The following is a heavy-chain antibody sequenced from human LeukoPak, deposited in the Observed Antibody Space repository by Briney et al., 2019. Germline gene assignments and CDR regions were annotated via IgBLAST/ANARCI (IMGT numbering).Heavy chain of an antibody. CDR1: GGSISGYY. Sequence: SETLSLTCTVSGGSISGYYWIWIRQPPGKGLEWIGYIYYSGSTNYNPSLKSRVSISVDTSKNQFSLKLSSVTAADTAVYYCARGGTRRLFDYWGQGTLVTVSP. CDR2: IYYSGST. CDR3: ARGGTRRLFDY. J-gene: IGHJ4*02. D-gene: IGHD2-8*01. V-gene: IGHV4-59*01.